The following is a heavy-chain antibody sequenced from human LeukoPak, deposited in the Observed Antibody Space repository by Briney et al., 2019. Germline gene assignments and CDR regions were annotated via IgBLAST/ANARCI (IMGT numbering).Heavy chain of an antibody. J-gene: IGHJ3*02. CDR1: GFTFSNYW. D-gene: IGHD1-26*01. Sequence: PGGSLRLSCAASGFTFSNYWMGWVRQAPGKGLEWVANIKQDGSEIYYVDSVKGRFTISRDTPKESLYLQMNSLRAEDTAVYYWARDLLRGSYSYAFDIWGQGTRVTVSS. CDR2: IKQDGSEI. CDR3: ARDLLRGSYSYAFDI. V-gene: IGHV3-7*01.